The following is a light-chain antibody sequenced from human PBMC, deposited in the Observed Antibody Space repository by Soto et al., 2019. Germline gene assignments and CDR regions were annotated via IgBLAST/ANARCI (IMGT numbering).Light chain of an antibody. CDR3: SSYTSSNTLV. J-gene: IGLJ1*01. Sequence: QSVLTQPASVSGSPGQSITISCTGGSSDMGGYNYVSWFQQHPGKAPKLMIYEVTNRPSGVSSRFSGSKSGSTASLTISGLQAEDEADYYCSSYTSSNTLVFGTGTKVTVL. V-gene: IGLV2-14*01. CDR2: EVT. CDR1: SSDMGGYNY.